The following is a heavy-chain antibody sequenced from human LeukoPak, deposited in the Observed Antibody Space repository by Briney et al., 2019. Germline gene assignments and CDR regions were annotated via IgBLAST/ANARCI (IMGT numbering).Heavy chain of an antibody. J-gene: IGHJ4*02. D-gene: IGHD6-19*01. CDR1: GFTFSSYA. CDR2: ISYDGSNK. V-gene: IGHV3-30*04. Sequence: GGSLRLSSAASGFTFSSYAMHWVRQAPGKGLEWVAVISYDGSNKYYADSVKGRFTISRDNSKNTLYLQMNSLRAEDTAVYYCARDQGSGWPQPIYYFDYWGQGTLVTVSS. CDR3: ARDQGSGWPQPIYYFDY.